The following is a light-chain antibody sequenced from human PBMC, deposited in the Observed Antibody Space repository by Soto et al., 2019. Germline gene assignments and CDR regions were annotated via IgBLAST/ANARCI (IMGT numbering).Light chain of an antibody. CDR2: GAS. CDR1: QSISDN. V-gene: IGKV3-15*01. J-gene: IGKJ4*01. CDR3: QQYESWPPLT. Sequence: DIVMTQSPAILSVSLGERATLSCLASQSISDNLAWYQQRSGQAPRRLIYGASTRATGVPARFSGSGSGTEFALTISSLQSDDVAMYYGQQYESWPPLTFGGGTKVE.